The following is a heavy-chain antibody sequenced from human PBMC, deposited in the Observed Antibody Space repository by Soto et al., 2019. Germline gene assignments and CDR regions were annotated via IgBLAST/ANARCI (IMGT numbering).Heavy chain of an antibody. CDR1: GGSISSYY. V-gene: IGHV4-59*08. CDR3: ARQGDNWNPGGPAQTRPFDP. Sequence: SETLSLTCTVSGGSISSYYWSWIRQPPGKGLEWIGYIYYSGSTNYNPSLKSRVTISVDTSKNQFSLKLSSVTAADTAVYYCARQGDNWNPGGPAQTRPFDPWGQGTLVTVSS. CDR2: IYYSGST. D-gene: IGHD1-1*01. J-gene: IGHJ5*02.